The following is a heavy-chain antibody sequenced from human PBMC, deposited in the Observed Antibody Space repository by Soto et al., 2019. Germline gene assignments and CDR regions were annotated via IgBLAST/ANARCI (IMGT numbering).Heavy chain of an antibody. V-gene: IGHV3-30-3*01. D-gene: IGHD6-6*01. CDR1: GFIFSDYA. CDR2: ISPAGTNQ. J-gene: IGHJ1*01. Sequence: SLRLSCVASGFIFSDYAMHWARQAPGKGLEWVALISPAGTNQYYADSAKGRFTISRDNSKNTLYLQMNSLRPEDTGLYYCARENSRISPRLFQHWGHVPLVTFSS. CDR3: ARENSRISPRLFQH.